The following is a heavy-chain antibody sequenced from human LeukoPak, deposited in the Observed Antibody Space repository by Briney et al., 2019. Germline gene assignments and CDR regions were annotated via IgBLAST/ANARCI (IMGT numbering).Heavy chain of an antibody. V-gene: IGHV4-39*01. CDR2: IYYSGST. D-gene: IGHD3-10*01. Sequence: SETLSLTCTVSGGSISSSSYYWGWIRQPPGKGLEWIGSIYYSGSTYSNPSLNSRVTMSVDTSKNQFSLELTSVTAADTAVYYCARQGTMTRGGYWLDPWGQGSLVTVSS. CDR3: ARQGTMTRGGYWLDP. CDR1: GGSISSSSYY. J-gene: IGHJ5*02.